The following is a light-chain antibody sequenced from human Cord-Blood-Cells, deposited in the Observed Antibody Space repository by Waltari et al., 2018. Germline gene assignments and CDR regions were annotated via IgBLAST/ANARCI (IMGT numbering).Light chain of an antibody. J-gene: IGLJ2*01. V-gene: IGLV3-10*01. CDR1: ALPKKY. CDR2: EDS. Sequence: SFELSQPPSVSVSPGQTARITCSGDALPKKYAYCYQQKSGQAPVLFIYEDSKRPSGIPERFSGSSSGTMATLTISGAQVEDEADYYCYSTDSSGNHVVFGGGTKLTVL. CDR3: YSTDSSGNHVV.